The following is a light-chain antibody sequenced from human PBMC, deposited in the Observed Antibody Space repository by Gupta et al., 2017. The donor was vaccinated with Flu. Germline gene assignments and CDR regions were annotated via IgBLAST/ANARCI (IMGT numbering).Light chain of an antibody. CDR1: QSISSW. J-gene: IGKJ2*03. CDR2: KAS. V-gene: IGKV1-5*03. CDR3: QQYNNYSYS. Sequence: DIHMTQSPSTASASEGDRVTITCRASQSISSWLDWYQQKPGKAPKLLIYKASSLESGVPSRFSGSGSGTEFTLTISSLQPDDFATYYCQQYNNYSYSFGQGTKLEIK.